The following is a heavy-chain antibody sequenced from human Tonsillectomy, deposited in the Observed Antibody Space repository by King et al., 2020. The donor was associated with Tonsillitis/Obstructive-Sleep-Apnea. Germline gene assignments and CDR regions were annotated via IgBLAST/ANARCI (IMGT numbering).Heavy chain of an antibody. D-gene: IGHD6-19*01. CDR2: IYPGDSDT. V-gene: IGHV5-51*03. CDR3: ARLEQWLTDPFDY. Sequence: VQLVESGAEVKKPGESLNISCKGSGYSFTSYWIAWVRQMPGKGLEWMGIIYPGDSDTRYSPSFQGPVTISADKSISTAYLQWSSLKASDTAMYHCARLEQWLTDPFDYWGQGTLVTVSS. CDR1: GYSFTSYW. J-gene: IGHJ4*02.